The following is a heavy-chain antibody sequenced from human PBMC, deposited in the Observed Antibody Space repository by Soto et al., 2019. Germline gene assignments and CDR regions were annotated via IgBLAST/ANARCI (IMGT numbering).Heavy chain of an antibody. V-gene: IGHV3-21*01. CDR1: GFNFITYS. J-gene: IGHJ4*02. D-gene: IGHD3-22*01. CDR2: ISSSAIYI. Sequence: GGSLRLSCAASGFNFITYSLNWVRQAPGKGLEWVASISSSAIYIDYAESVKGRFTISRDNANNSLYLQMNSLRAEDTATYYCVRDGLDYYDTERLYFDKWGQGTLVTVSS. CDR3: VRDGLDYYDTERLYFDK.